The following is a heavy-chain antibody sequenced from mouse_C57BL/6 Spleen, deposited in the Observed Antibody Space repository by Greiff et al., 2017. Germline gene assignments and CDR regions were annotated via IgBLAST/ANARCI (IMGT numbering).Heavy chain of an antibody. Sequence: QVQLKQSGAELVRPGASVTLSCKASGYTFTDYEMHWVKQTPVHGLEWIGAIDPETGGTAYNQKFKGKAILTADKSSSTAYMKLRSLTSEESAVYYCTRSYGYDGFAYWGQGTLVTVSA. D-gene: IGHD2-2*01. J-gene: IGHJ3*01. CDR1: GYTFTDYE. CDR3: TRSYGYDGFAY. V-gene: IGHV1-15*01. CDR2: IDPETGGT.